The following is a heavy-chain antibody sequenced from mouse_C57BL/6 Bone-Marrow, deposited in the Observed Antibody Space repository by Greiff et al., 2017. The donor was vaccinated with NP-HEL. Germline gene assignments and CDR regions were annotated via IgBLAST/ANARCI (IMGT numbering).Heavy chain of an antibody. J-gene: IGHJ4*01. CDR1: GFNIKDYY. V-gene: IGHV14-1*01. CDR2: IDPDDGDT. CDR3: TFLLLRNDYAMDY. Sequence: VQLQQSGAELVRPGASVKLSCTASGFNIKDYYMHWVKQRPEQGLEWIGRIDPDDGDTEYAPKFQGKATMTADTSSNTAYLQLSSLTSEDTAVYYCTFLLLRNDYAMDYWGQGTSVTVAS. D-gene: IGHD1-1*01.